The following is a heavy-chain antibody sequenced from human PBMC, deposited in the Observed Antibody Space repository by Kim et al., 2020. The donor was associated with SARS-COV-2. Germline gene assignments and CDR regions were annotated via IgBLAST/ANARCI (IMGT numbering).Heavy chain of an antibody. D-gene: IGHD6-13*01. J-gene: IGHJ4*02. CDR1: GFTFSSYG. CDR2: ISYDGSNK. Sequence: GGSLRLSCAASGFTFSSYGMHWVRQAPGKGLEWVAVISYDGSNKYYADSVKGRFTISRDNSKNTLYLQMNSLRAEDTAVYYSHISAAPFDYWGQGTLVTV. CDR3: HISAAPFDY. V-gene: IGHV3-30*03.